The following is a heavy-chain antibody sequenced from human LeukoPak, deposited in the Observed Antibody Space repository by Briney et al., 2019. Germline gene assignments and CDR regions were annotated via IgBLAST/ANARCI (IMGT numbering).Heavy chain of an antibody. CDR1: GFTFDDYG. CDR3: AKDPPRSSVATILYAFDI. CDR2: ISGSGGST. J-gene: IGHJ3*02. Sequence: PGGSLRLSCAASGFTFDDYGMSWVRQAPGKGLEWVSAISGSGGSTYYADSVKGRFTISRDNSKNTLYLQMNSLRAEDTAVYYCAKDPPRSSVATILYAFDIWGQGAMVTVSS. D-gene: IGHD5-12*01. V-gene: IGHV3-23*01.